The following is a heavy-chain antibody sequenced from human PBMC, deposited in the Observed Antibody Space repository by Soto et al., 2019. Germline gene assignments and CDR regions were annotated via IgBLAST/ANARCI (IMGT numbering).Heavy chain of an antibody. Sequence: EVQLVESGGGLVKPGGSLRLSCAASGFTFSSYSMNRVRQAPGKGLEWVSSISSSSSYIYYADSVKGRFTISRDNAKNALYLQMNSLRAEDTAVYSCARDQPGYSYGYGLGYWGQGTLVTVSS. V-gene: IGHV3-21*01. CDR3: ARDQPGYSYGYGLGY. D-gene: IGHD5-18*01. CDR1: GFTFSSYS. J-gene: IGHJ4*02. CDR2: ISSSSSYI.